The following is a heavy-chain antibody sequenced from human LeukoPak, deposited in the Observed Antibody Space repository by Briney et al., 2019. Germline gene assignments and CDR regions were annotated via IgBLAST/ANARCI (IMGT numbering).Heavy chain of an antibody. Sequence: ASVKVSCKASGYTFTGYYMHWVRQAPGQGLEWMGWINPNSGGTNYAQKFQGRVTMTRDTSISTAYMELSRLRSDDTAVYYCAGTGYVGNYYYMDVWGKGTTVTISS. J-gene: IGHJ6*03. D-gene: IGHD5-12*01. CDR2: INPNSGGT. CDR1: GYTFTGYY. V-gene: IGHV1-2*02. CDR3: AGTGYVGNYYYMDV.